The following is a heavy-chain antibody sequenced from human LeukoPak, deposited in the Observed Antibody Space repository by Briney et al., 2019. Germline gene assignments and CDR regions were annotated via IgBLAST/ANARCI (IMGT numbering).Heavy chain of an antibody. CDR1: GYTFTSYD. CDR3: ARGRGVTVTTSMFNWFDP. Sequence: GASVKVSCKASGYTFTSYDINWVRQATGQGLEWMGWMNPNSGNTGYAQKFQGRVTMTEDTSTDTAYMELSSLRSEDTAVYYCARGRGVTVTTSMFNWFDPWGQGTLVTVSS. D-gene: IGHD4-11*01. J-gene: IGHJ5*02. CDR2: MNPNSGNT. V-gene: IGHV1-8*01.